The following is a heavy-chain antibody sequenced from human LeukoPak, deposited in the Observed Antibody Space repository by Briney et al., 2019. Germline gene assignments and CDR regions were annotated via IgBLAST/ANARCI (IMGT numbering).Heavy chain of an antibody. J-gene: IGHJ4*02. V-gene: IGHV3-21*01. CDR3: ARAPSTNDYYDSSGNSAGFDY. Sequence: GGSLRLSCAASGFTFSRYGMSWVRQAPGKGLEWVSAIDGRGANTFYADSVKGRFTISRDNAKNSLHLQMNSLRAEDTAVYYCARAPSTNDYYDSSGNSAGFDYWGQGTLVTVSS. CDR1: GFTFSRYG. D-gene: IGHD3-22*01. CDR2: IDGRGANT.